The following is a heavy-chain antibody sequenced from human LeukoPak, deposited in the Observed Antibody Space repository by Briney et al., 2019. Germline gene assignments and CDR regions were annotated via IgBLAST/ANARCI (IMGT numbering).Heavy chain of an antibody. CDR3: AKPQGGAAYFDY. J-gene: IGHJ4*02. Sequence: GGSLRLSCAASGFTFSSYSMTWVRQAPGKGLEWVSAISGSGGSTYYADSVKGRFTISRDNSKNTLYLQMNSLRAEDTAVYYCAKPQGGAAYFDYWGQGTLVTVSS. CDR2: ISGSGGST. V-gene: IGHV3-23*01. CDR1: GFTFSSYS. D-gene: IGHD3-16*01.